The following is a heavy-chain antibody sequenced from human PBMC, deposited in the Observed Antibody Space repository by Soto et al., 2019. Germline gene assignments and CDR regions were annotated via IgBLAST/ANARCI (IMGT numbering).Heavy chain of an antibody. CDR1: GGSISSGDYY. Sequence: PSETLSLTCTVSGGSISSGDYYWSWIRQLPGKGLEWIGYIYYSGSTYYNPSLKSRVTISVDTSKNQFSLKLSSVTAADTAVYYCASGYCSSTSCYYNYWGQGTLVTVSS. CDR2: IYYSGST. J-gene: IGHJ4*02. CDR3: ASGYCSSTSCYYNY. D-gene: IGHD2-2*01. V-gene: IGHV4-30-4*01.